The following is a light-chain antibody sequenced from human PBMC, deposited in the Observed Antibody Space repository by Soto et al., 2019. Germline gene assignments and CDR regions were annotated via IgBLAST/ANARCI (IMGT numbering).Light chain of an antibody. Sequence: QSALTQPASVSGSPGQSITISCTGTSSDVGVYNYVSWYQHHPGKAPKVMIYEVSNRPSGVSNRSSGSKSGNTASLTISGLQAEDEADYYCTSYTTSSTWVFGGGTKLTVL. J-gene: IGLJ3*02. CDR2: EVS. V-gene: IGLV2-14*01. CDR3: TSYTTSSTWV. CDR1: SSDVGVYNY.